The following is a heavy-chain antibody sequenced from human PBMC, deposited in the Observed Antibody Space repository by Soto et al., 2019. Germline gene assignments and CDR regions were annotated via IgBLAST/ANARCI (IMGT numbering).Heavy chain of an antibody. CDR3: ARSAGIADRYYFGY. CDR1: GFTFSSYA. V-gene: IGHV3-30-3*01. D-gene: IGHD6-13*01. J-gene: IGHJ4*02. CDR2: ISYDGSNK. Sequence: PGGSLRLSCSASGFTFSSYAMHWVRQAPGKGLEWVAVISYDGSNKYYADSVKGRFTISRDNSKNTLYLQMNSLRAEDTAVYYCARSAGIADRYYFGYWGRGTLVAVSS.